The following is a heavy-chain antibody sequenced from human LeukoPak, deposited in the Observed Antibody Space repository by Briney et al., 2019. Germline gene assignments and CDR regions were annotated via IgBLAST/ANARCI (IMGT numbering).Heavy chain of an antibody. CDR2: IYYSGST. CDR3: ARGIDAFDI. CDR1: GGSISSSSYY. J-gene: IGHJ3*02. V-gene: IGHV4-39*07. Sequence: PSETLSLTCTVPGGSISSSSYYWGWIRQPPGKGLEWIGSIYYSGSTYYNPSLKSRVTISVDTSKNQFSLKLSSVTAADTAVYYCARGIDAFDIWGQGTMVTVSS. D-gene: IGHD2-21*01.